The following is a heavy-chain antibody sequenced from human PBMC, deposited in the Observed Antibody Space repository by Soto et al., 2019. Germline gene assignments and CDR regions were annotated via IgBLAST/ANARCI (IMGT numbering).Heavy chain of an antibody. V-gene: IGHV3-33*01. CDR3: ARVQDSPPGSTMGRGVGPLDY. CDR1: GFTFSSYG. D-gene: IGHD3-10*01. CDR2: IWYDGSNK. J-gene: IGHJ4*02. Sequence: PGGSLRLSCAASGFTFSSYGMHWVRQAPGKGLEWVAVIWYDGSNKYYADSVKGRFTISRDNSKNTLYLQMNSLRAEDTAVYYCARVQDSPPGSTMGRGVGPLDYWGQGTLVTVSS.